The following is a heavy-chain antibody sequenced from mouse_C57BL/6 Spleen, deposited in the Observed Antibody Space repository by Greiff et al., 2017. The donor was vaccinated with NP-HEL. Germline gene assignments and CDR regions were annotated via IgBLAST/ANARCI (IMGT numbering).Heavy chain of an antibody. Sequence: EVQLQQSGPELVKPGDSVKISCKASGYSFTGYFMNWVMQSHGKSLEWIGRINPYNGDTFYNQKFKGKATLTVDKSSSTAHMELRSLTSEDSAVYYCARDYGSSSAWFAYWGQGTLVTVSA. D-gene: IGHD1-1*01. CDR2: INPYNGDT. CDR1: GYSFTGYF. CDR3: ARDYGSSSAWFAY. J-gene: IGHJ3*01. V-gene: IGHV1-20*01.